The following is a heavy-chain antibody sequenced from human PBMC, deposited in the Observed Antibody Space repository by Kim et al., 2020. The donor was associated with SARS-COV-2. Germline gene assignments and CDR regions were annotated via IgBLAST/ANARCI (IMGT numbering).Heavy chain of an antibody. J-gene: IGHJ4*02. CDR1: GFALTSHW. CDR3: ARGTDPLDY. Sequence: GGSLRLSCVVSGFALTSHWMHWVRQGPGKELVWVARIDTDGRTTSHADFVRGRFTISSDNAKNTVYLDMSSLRADDPGVYFCARGTDPLDYWGQGTRVTV. V-gene: IGHV3-74*01. CDR2: IDTDGRTT. D-gene: IGHD1-1*01.